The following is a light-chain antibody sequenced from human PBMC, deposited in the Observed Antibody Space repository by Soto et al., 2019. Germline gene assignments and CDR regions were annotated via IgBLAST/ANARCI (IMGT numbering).Light chain of an antibody. V-gene: IGLV2-8*01. J-gene: IGLJ1*01. CDR1: SSDVGGYNY. CDR2: EVS. Sequence: QSVLTQPPSASGSPGQSVTISCTGTSSDVGGYNYVSWYQQHPGKAPKLMIYEVSKRPSGVPDRFSGSKSGNTASLTVSGLQVEDEGDYYCSSYAGSNNYVFGTGTKAAV. CDR3: SSYAGSNNYV.